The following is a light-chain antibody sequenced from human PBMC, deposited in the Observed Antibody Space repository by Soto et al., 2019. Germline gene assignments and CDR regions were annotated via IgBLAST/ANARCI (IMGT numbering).Light chain of an antibody. V-gene: IGLV2-8*01. CDR3: SSYAGSNNWV. CDR2: EVS. Sequence: QSALTHPPSASGSPGQSVTISCTGTSSDVGGYNYVSWYQQHPGKAPKLMIYEVSKRPSGAPDRFSGSKSGNTASLTVSGLQAEDEADYYCSSYAGSNNWVFGGGTRLTVL. CDR1: SSDVGGYNY. J-gene: IGLJ3*02.